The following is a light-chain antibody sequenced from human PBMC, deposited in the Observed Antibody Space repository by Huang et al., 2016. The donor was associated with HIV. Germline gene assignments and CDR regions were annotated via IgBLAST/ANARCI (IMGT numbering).Light chain of an antibody. J-gene: IGKJ2*01. V-gene: IGKV3-20*01. CDR1: QHISNNY. CDR3: QQYDSAPTT. Sequence: EVVLTQSPGTLSLSSGKRASLSCRASQHISNNYLAWYQQRPGQAPSLLIYGASRRATGVPDRFRGNGSGTEFTLTIRGLEPEDCAVFYCQQYDSAPTTFGQGTKLEIK. CDR2: GAS.